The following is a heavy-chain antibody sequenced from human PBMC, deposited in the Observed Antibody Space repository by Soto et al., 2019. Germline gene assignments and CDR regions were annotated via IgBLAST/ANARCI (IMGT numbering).Heavy chain of an antibody. CDR2: IYYSGST. V-gene: IGHV4-59*08. CDR3: ARLESSSGWPRTMDY. D-gene: IGHD6-19*01. CDR1: GGSISSYY. Sequence: SETLSLTCTVSGGSISSYYWSWIRQPPGKGLEWIGYIYYSGSTNYNPSLKSRVTISVDTSKNQFSLKLSSVTAADTAVYYCARLESSSGWPRTMDYWGQGNLVTGSS. J-gene: IGHJ4*02.